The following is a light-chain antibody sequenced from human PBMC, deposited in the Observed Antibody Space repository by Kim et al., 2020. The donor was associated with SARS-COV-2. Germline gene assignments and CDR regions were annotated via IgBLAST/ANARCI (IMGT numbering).Light chain of an antibody. J-gene: IGLJ2*01. CDR3: QSYDGTTVV. Sequence: GSAVTISCTRSSGTFASSYVQWFQQRPGSVPTTVIFEDYQRPSGVPDRFSGSVDSSSNSASLTISGLKTEEEGNYYCQSYDGTTVVFGGGTQLTVL. CDR2: EDY. V-gene: IGLV6-57*03. CDR1: SGTFASSY.